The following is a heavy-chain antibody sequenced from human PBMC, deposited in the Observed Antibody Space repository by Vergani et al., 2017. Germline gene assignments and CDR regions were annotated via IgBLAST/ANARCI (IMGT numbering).Heavy chain of an antibody. CDR2: ISSSSSTI. CDR3: ARDLGGCNSISCSYYMDV. Sequence: EVQLLQSGGGVIQPGGSVRLSCAASGFTFSSYSMNWVRQAPGKGLEWVSYISSSSSTIYYADSVKGRFTISRDNAKNSLYLQMNSLRAEDTAVYYCARDLGGCNSISCSYYMDVWGKGTTVTV. J-gene: IGHJ6*03. V-gene: IGHV3-48*01. D-gene: IGHD2/OR15-2a*01. CDR1: GFTFSSYS.